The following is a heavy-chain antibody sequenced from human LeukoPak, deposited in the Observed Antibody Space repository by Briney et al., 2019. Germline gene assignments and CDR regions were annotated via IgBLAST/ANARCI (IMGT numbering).Heavy chain of an antibody. CDR1: GYTFTGYY. Sequence: GASVLVSCKASGYTFTGYYIHWVRQAPGQGLEWLGWISPNTGGTHYAQNFQDRVTVTRDTSISTTYMDLSRLRSDDTAVYYCARDRGYSGYDVWGQGTLVTVSS. V-gene: IGHV1-2*02. CDR3: ARDRGYSGYDV. D-gene: IGHD5-12*01. CDR2: ISPNTGGT. J-gene: IGHJ4*02.